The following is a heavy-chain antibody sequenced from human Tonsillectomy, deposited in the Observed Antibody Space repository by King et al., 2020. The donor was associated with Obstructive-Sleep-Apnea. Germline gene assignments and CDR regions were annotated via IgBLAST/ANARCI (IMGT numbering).Heavy chain of an antibody. CDR3: ARVGYDILTGSYYYGMDV. CDR1: GYSFTSYW. V-gene: IGHV5-10-1*03. CDR2: SDPSDSYT. J-gene: IGHJ6*02. D-gene: IGHD3-9*01. Sequence: QLVQSGAEVKKPGESLRISCKGSGYSFTSYWISWVRQMPGKGLEWMGRSDPSDSYTNYSPSFQGHVTISADKSISTAYLQWSSLKASDTAMYYCARVGYDILTGSYYYGMDVWGQGTTVTVSS.